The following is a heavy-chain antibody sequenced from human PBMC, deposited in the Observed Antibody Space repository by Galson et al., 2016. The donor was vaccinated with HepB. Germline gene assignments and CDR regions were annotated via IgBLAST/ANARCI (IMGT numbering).Heavy chain of an antibody. J-gene: IGHJ5*02. CDR3: ARPKADDSGDYNWFDP. CDR1: GGTLSSYP. Sequence: SVKVSCKASGGTLSSYPISWVRQAPGQGLEWMGRIIPILGIANSAQRFQGRLALTADKSTTTAYMQLSNLTSEDTAVYYCARPKADDSGDYNWFDPWGQGTLGTVSS. V-gene: IGHV1-69*02. CDR2: IIPILGIA. D-gene: IGHD4-17*01.